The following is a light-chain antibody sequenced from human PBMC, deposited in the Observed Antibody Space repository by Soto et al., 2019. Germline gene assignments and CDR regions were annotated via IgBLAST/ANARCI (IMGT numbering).Light chain of an antibody. CDR1: QSVSSN. J-gene: IGKJ1*01. CDR2: GAS. V-gene: IGKV3-15*01. Sequence: STATLSMAPGERVTLSSGASQSVSSNLAWYQQKPGQAPRLLNYGASTRATGIPTRFSGRGSGTEFTLTISSLQPDDFATYCCQQYNSYSTFGQGTKVDIK. CDR3: QQYNSYST.